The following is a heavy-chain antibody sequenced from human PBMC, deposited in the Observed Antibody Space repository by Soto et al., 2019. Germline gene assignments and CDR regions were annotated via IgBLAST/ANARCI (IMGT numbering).Heavy chain of an antibody. D-gene: IGHD1-20*01. CDR1: GYTFSSHI. V-gene: IGHV1-46*01. Sequence: ASVKVSCKASGYTFSSHIMHWVRQAPGQRFEWMGIINPSGGSTNYAQKFQGGVTMTMDTSTRTVYMELSSLRSEDTAVYYCARGGNNWNDVAAFDVWGQGTMVTVS. J-gene: IGHJ3*01. CDR3: ARGGNNWNDVAAFDV. CDR2: INPSGGST.